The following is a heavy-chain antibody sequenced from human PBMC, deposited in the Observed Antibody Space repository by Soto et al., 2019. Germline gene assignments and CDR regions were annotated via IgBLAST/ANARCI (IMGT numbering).Heavy chain of an antibody. Sequence: GGSLRLSCAASGFTFSSYAMSWVRQAPGKGLEWVSAISGSGGSTYYADSVKGRFTISRDNSKNTLYLQMNSLRAEDTAVYYCAKDGRGRYCSGGSCPNYYYYGMDVWGQGTTVTRLL. D-gene: IGHD2-15*01. CDR2: ISGSGGST. J-gene: IGHJ6*02. CDR1: GFTFSSYA. CDR3: AKDGRGRYCSGGSCPNYYYYGMDV. V-gene: IGHV3-23*01.